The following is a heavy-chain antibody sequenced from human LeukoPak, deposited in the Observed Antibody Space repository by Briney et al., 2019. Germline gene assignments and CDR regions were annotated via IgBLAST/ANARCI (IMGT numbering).Heavy chain of an antibody. V-gene: IGHV4-61*02. D-gene: IGHD6-19*01. J-gene: IGHJ4*02. CDR3: ARGISSGWSYFDY. CDR2: IYTSGST. Sequence: KPSETLSLTCTVSGYSISSGYYWGWIRQPAGKGLEWIGRIYTSGSTNYNPSLKSRVTISVDTSKNQFSLKLSSVTAVDTAVYYCARGISSGWSYFDYWGQGTLVTVSS. CDR1: GYSISSGYY.